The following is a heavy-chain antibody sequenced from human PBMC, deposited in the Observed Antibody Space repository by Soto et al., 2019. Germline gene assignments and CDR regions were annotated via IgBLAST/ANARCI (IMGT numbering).Heavy chain of an antibody. CDR2: INSDGSTT. J-gene: IGHJ4*02. CDR3: ARVGQGRYYFDY. Sequence: EVHLVESGGGLVQPGGSLRLSCAGSGFTFSTYWMHWVRQVPGKGLVWVSRINSDGSTTSYADSVKGRFTISRDNAKDTLYQQMNSLRAEDTAVYYCARVGQGRYYFDYWGQGTLVTVSS. V-gene: IGHV3-74*01. CDR1: GFTFSTYW.